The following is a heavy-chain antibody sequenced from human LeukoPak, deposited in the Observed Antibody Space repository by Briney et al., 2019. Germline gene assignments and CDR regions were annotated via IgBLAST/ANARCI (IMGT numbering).Heavy chain of an antibody. CDR3: ARYTDHYYFDY. Sequence: GESLKISCKGSGYSFTSYWIDWVRQMPGKGLEWMGIIYPGDSDTRYSPSFQGQDTISADKSISTAYLQWSSLNTSDTAIYYCARYTDHYYFDYWGQGTLVTVSS. D-gene: IGHD1-1*01. V-gene: IGHV5-51*01. CDR2: IYPGDSDT. J-gene: IGHJ4*02. CDR1: GYSFTSYW.